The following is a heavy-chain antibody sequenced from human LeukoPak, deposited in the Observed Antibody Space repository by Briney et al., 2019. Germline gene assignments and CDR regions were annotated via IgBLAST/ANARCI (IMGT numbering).Heavy chain of an antibody. D-gene: IGHD6-19*01. Sequence: GGSLRLSCAASGFTFSDYGMSWIRQAPGKGLEWVSYISSSGSIIYYADSVKGRFTISRDNAKNSLFLQMNGLRAEDTAVYYCARDAVSGWYYDNWGQGTLVTVSS. J-gene: IGHJ4*02. CDR1: GFTFSDYG. CDR3: ARDAVSGWYYDN. CDR2: ISSSGSII. V-gene: IGHV3-11*01.